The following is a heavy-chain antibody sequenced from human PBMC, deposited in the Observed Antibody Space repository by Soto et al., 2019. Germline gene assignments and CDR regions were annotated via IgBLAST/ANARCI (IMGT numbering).Heavy chain of an antibody. Sequence: SATLSLTCAVYGGSFSGFYWSWMRRSPGKGLEGIGEISHSGSTKYNPSLKSRVTISADTSKSQFSLNLSSVTAADTAVYYCATVALSAYCSRNRCPGASSSVWGQGTMVTVSS. CDR2: ISHSGST. CDR1: GGSFSGFY. D-gene: IGHD2-2*01. V-gene: IGHV4-34*01. CDR3: ATVALSAYCSRNRCPGASSSV. J-gene: IGHJ3*01.